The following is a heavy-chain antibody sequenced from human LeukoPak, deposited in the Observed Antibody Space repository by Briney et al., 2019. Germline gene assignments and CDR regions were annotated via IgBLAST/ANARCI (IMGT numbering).Heavy chain of an antibody. CDR1: GYTFTSYD. V-gene: IGHV1-8*01. CDR3: ATVDSSGYYSGFDY. J-gene: IGHJ4*02. D-gene: IGHD3-22*01. CDR2: MNPNSGNT. Sequence: ASVKASCKASGYTFTSYDINWVRQATGQGLEWMGWMNPNSGNTGYAQKFQGRVTMTRNTSISTAYMELSSLRSEDTAVYYCATVDSSGYYSGFDYWGQGTLVTVSS.